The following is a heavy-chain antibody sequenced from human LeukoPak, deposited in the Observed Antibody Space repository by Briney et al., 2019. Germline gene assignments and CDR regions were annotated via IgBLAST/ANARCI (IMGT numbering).Heavy chain of an antibody. D-gene: IGHD3-22*01. CDR2: INPNSGGT. CDR1: GYTFTGYY. V-gene: IGHV1-2*02. J-gene: IGHJ3*02. Sequence: ASVKVSCKASGYTFTGYYMHWVRQAPGQGLEWMGWINPNSGGTNYAQKFQGRVTMTRDTSISTAYMELSRLRSDDTAVYYCATPYYYDSSGPPGAFDIWGQGTMVTVSS. CDR3: ATPYYYDSSGPPGAFDI.